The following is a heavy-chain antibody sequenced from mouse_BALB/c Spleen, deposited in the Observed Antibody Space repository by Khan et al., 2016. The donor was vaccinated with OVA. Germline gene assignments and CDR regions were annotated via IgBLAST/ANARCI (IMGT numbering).Heavy chain of an antibody. Sequence: EVELVESGGDLVKPGGSLKLSCAASGFTFSTYGMSWVRQTPDKRLEWVATVSSGGSYTYYQDSVKGRFTISRDHAKNTLYLQMSSLKSEDTAMFYCARLAYYYDSEGFAYWGQGTLVTVSA. CDR2: VSSGGSYT. CDR1: GFTFSTYG. CDR3: ARLAYYYDSEGFAY. J-gene: IGHJ3*01. V-gene: IGHV5-6*01. D-gene: IGHD1-1*01.